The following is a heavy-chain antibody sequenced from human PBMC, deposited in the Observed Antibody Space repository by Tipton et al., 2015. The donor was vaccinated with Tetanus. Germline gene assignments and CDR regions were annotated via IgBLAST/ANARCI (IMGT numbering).Heavy chain of an antibody. CDR3: ARDQGGGRVVRLNWLDP. CDR1: GDSISRGGYF. CDR2: IFYKGDT. Sequence: TLSLTCTVSGDSISRGGYFWNWIRPRPGEGPGGVWYIFYKGDTYYNPSLKSRVSMSVDTSKNQFSLNLSSVAAADTAVYYCARDQGGGRVVRLNWLDPWGQGTLVTVSS. J-gene: IGHJ5*02. D-gene: IGHD6-6*01. V-gene: IGHV4-31*03.